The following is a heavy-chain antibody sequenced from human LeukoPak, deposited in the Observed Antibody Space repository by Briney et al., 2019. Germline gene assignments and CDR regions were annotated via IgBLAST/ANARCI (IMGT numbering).Heavy chain of an antibody. CDR3: TTNVLRYFDWLYVAY. V-gene: IGHV3-15*01. D-gene: IGHD3-9*01. Sequence: GGSLRLSCAASGFTFSSYAMSWVRQAPGKGLEWVGRIKSKTDGGTTDYAAPVKGRFTISRDDSKNTLYLQMNSLKTEDTAVYYCTTNVLRYFDWLYVAYWGQGTLVTVSS. J-gene: IGHJ4*02. CDR2: IKSKTDGGTT. CDR1: GFTFSSYA.